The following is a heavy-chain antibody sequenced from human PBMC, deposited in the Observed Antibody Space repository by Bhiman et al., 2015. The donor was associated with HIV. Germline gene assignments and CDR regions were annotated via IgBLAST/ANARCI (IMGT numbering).Heavy chain of an antibody. CDR2: ISSSSSYI. CDR3: AREVGYSSGWYDY. Sequence: EVQLVESGGGLVKPGGSLRLSCTASGFSFSTYTMNWVRQAPGKGLEWVSSISSSSSYIYYADSVKGRFTISRDNAKNSLYLQMNSLRAEDTGVYNCAREVGYSSGWYDYWGQGTLVTVSS. CDR1: GFSFSTYT. J-gene: IGHJ4*02. D-gene: IGHD6-19*01. V-gene: IGHV3-21*03.